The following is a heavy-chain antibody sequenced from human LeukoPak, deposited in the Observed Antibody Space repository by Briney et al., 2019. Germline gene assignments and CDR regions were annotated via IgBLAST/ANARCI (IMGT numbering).Heavy chain of an antibody. V-gene: IGHV3-30*02. CDR1: GFTFSSYG. J-gene: IGHJ4*02. D-gene: IGHD4-17*01. CDR3: ARRDHGDYGEEY. CDR2: IRYDGSNK. Sequence: GGSLRLSCAASGFTFSSYGMHWVRQAPGKGLEWVAFIRYDGSNKYYADSVKGRFTISRDNAKNSLSLQMNSLRAEDTAVYYCARRDHGDYGEEYWGQGTLVTVSS.